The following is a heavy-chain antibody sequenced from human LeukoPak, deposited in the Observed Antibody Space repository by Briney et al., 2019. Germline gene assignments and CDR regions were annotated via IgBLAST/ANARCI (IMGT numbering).Heavy chain of an antibody. CDR1: GGTFSSYA. J-gene: IGHJ6*02. Sequence: GASVKVSCKASGGTFSSYAISWVRQAPGQGLEWMGGIIPIFGTANYARKFQGRVTITADESTSTAYMELSSLRSKDTAVYYCARDQGEQLAVPYYYGMDVWGQGTTVTVSS. V-gene: IGHV1-69*13. CDR3: ARDQGEQLAVPYYYGMDV. D-gene: IGHD6-6*01. CDR2: IIPIFGTA.